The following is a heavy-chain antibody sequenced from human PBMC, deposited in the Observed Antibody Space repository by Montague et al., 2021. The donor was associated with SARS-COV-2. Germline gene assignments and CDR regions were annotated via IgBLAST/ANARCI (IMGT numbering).Heavy chain of an antibody. D-gene: IGHD5-12*01. J-gene: IGHJ4*02. CDR2: ISPSGDYI. V-gene: IGHV3-21*01. CDR1: GFSFSSYH. Sequence: SLRLSCAASGFSFSSYHMNWVRQAPGKGLEWVSSISPSGDYIYSXDSLKGRFIISRDNAENSLYLQMSSLRAEDTAIYYCARASWIVAAVPDYWGQGTLVTVSS. CDR3: ARASWIVAAVPDY.